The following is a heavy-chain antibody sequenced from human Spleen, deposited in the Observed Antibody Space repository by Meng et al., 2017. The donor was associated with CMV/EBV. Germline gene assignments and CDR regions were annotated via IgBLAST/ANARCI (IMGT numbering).Heavy chain of an antibody. D-gene: IGHD6-13*01. J-gene: IGHJ4*02. CDR2: IDHSGST. Sequence: ESLKISCAASGFTFNDYGMSWVRQAPGKGLEWIGEIDHSGSTNYNPSLKSRVSISVDTSKNQFSLKLTSVTAADTTMYYCARHFEPGIAAAGTSFGYWGQGKLVTVSS. CDR1: GFTFNDYG. CDR3: ARHFEPGIAAAGTSFGY. V-gene: IGHV4-34*01.